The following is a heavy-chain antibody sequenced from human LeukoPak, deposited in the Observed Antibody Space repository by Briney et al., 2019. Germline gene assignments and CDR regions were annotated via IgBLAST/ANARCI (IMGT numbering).Heavy chain of an antibody. J-gene: IGHJ4*02. D-gene: IGHD1-14*01. V-gene: IGHV1-46*01. CDR1: GYTFTNYY. Sequence: ASVKVSCKTSGYTFTNYYMHWVRQAPGQGLEWMGIINPSDGSTSYSQKFHRRVTMTRDMSTSTVYMELSSLRSDDTAVYYCAREEQGTYYFDFWGQGTLVTVSS. CDR2: INPSDGST. CDR3: AREEQGTYYFDF.